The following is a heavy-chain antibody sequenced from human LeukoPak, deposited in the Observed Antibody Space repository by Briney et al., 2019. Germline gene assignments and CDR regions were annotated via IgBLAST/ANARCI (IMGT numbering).Heavy chain of an antibody. CDR1: GFTFSSYA. V-gene: IGHV3-23*01. CDR3: AKSSYYDSSGYYREYYFDY. D-gene: IGHD3-22*01. J-gene: IGHJ4*02. CDR2: ISGSGGST. Sequence: GGSLRLSCAASGFTFSSYAMSWVLQAPGRGLEWVSAISGSGGSTYYADSVKGRFTISRDNSKNTLYLQMNSLRAEDTAVYYCAKSSYYDSSGYYREYYFDYWGQGTLVTDSS.